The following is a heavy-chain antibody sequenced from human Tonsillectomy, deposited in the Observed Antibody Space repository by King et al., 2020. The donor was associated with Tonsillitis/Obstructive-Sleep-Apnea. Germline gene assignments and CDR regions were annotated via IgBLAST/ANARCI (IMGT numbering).Heavy chain of an antibody. V-gene: IGHV4-34*01. D-gene: IGHD3-9*01. CDR2: INHSGST. CDR1: GGSFSGYY. J-gene: IGHJ4*02. CDR3: ARGDLLTGYYASTDFDS. Sequence: VQLQQWGAGLLKPSETLYLTCAVYGGSFSGYYWSWIRQPPGKGLEWIGEINHSGSTKYNPSLKSRVIISLATSKNQFSLKLSSVTAADTAVYYCARGDLLTGYYASTDFDSWGQGTLVTVSS.